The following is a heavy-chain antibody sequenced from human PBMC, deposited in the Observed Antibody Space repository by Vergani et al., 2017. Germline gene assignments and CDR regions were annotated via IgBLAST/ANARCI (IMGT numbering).Heavy chain of an antibody. Sequence: QVQLQESGPGLVKPSETLSLTCTVSGGSISSYYWSWIRQHPGKGLEWIGYIYYSGSTNYNPSIKSRVTISVATSKNQFSLKLSSVTAADTAVYYCARDNYDYSNYGSETLNWFDPWGQGTLVTVSS. CDR3: ARDNYDYSNYGSETLNWFDP. V-gene: IGHV4-59*01. CDR1: GGSISSYY. D-gene: IGHD4-11*01. CDR2: IYYSGST. J-gene: IGHJ5*02.